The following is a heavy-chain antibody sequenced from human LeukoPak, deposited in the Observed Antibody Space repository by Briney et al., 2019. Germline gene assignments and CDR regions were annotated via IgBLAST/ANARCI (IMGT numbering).Heavy chain of an antibody. CDR2: IWYDENKK. V-gene: IGHV3-33*01. CDR1: GFPLCSYG. CDR3: ARDWELTPDY. Sequence: GGSLRLSCAASGFPLCSYGMHCLRQAPGRGLVGGGIIWYDENKKYSAASVKGRFTISRDNSKNTLYLQMNSLRAEDTAVYYCARDWELTPDYWGRGTLVTVSS. D-gene: IGHD1-7*01. J-gene: IGHJ4*02.